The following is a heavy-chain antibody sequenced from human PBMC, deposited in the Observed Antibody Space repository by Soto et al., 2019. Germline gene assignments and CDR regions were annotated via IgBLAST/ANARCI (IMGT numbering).Heavy chain of an antibody. CDR3: AKDYDSAH. J-gene: IGHJ4*01. CDR1: GFTFTTSA. Sequence: EVRLLESGGALVPPGGSLRLSCVASGFTFTTSAMSWVRQAPGKGLEWVSGISVSGGSTYHADSVKGRFTISRDNSKNTLYLQMNNLRAEDTAVYYCAKDYDSAHWGQVTLVTVSS. V-gene: IGHV3-23*01. CDR2: ISVSGGST. D-gene: IGHD3-16*01.